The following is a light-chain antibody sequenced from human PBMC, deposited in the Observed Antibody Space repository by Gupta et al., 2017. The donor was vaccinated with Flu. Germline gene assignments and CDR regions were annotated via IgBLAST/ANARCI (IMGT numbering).Light chain of an antibody. V-gene: IGLV1-44*01. Sequence: QSVLTQPPSASGTPGQRVTISCSGSSSNIGSNTVNWYQQRPGTAPKLLIYSNNQRPSGGPDRFSGSKSGTSASLAISGLQAEEEADYYCEAWDDSLNGLYVFGTGTKGTVL. CDR3: EAWDDSLNGLYV. J-gene: IGLJ1*01. CDR1: SSNIGSNT. CDR2: SNN.